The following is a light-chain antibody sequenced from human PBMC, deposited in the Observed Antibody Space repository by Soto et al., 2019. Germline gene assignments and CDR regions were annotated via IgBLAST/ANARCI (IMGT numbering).Light chain of an antibody. CDR2: DAS. CDR1: QSISSW. J-gene: IGKJ1*01. V-gene: IGKV1-5*01. CDR3: QQYNSYTWT. Sequence: QMTQSPSTLSASVGDRVPITCRASQSISSWLAWYQQKPGKAPKLLIYDASSLESGVPSRFSGSGSGTEFTLTISSLQPDDFATYYCQQYNSYTWTFGQGTKVDIK.